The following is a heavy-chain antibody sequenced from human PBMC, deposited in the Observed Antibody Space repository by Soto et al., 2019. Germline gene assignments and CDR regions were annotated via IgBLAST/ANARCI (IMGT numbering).Heavy chain of an antibody. V-gene: IGHV3-23*01. CDR2: ISGSGGST. D-gene: IGHD6-19*01. Sequence: GGSLRLSCAASGFTFSSYAMSWVRQAPGKGLEWVSAISGSGGSTYYADSVKGRFTISRDNSKNTLYLQMNSLGAEDTAVYYCAKSYSSGWYGYFDYWGQGTLVTVSS. J-gene: IGHJ4*02. CDR1: GFTFSSYA. CDR3: AKSYSSGWYGYFDY.